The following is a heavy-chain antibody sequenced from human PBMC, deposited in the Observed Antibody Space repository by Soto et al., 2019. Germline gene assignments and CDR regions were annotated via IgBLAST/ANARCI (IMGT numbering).Heavy chain of an antibody. D-gene: IGHD2-15*01. CDR1: GFTFSSYA. CDR2: VSIGGST. CDR3: AKRRGAGGHFDY. J-gene: IGHJ4*02. V-gene: IGHV3-23*01. Sequence: GGSLRLSCAASGFTFSSYAMGWVRQGPGKGLEWVAVVSIGGSTHYADSVRGRFTISRDNSKNTLSLQMNSLTAEDTAVYFCAKRRGAGGHFDYWGQGALVT.